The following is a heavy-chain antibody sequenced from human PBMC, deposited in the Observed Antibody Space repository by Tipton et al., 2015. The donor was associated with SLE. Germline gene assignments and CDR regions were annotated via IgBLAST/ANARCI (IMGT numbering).Heavy chain of an antibody. CDR1: GGSISSSSYY. D-gene: IGHD5-12*01. Sequence: TLSLTCTVSGGSISSSSYYWGWIRQPPGKGLEWIGSIYYSGSTYYNPSLKSRVTISVDTSKNQFSLKLSSVTAADTAVYYCARHGAGGYSGREAFDIWGQGTMVTVSS. CDR2: IYYSGST. CDR3: ARHGAGGYSGREAFDI. J-gene: IGHJ3*02. V-gene: IGHV4-39*01.